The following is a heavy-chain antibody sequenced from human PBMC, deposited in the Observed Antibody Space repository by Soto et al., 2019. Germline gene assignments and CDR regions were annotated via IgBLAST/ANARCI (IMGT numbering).Heavy chain of an antibody. CDR3: ARDVGPVTIFGEALSGYFDF. CDR1: GFSFGTYW. J-gene: IGHJ4*02. Sequence: GGSLRLSCAVSGFSFGTYWMSWVRQAPGKGLEWLASIKEDGSERYYLDSVKGRFTISRDNAKDSLSLQMNSLRGEDTAFYYCARDVGPVTIFGEALSGYFDFWGQGTLVTVSS. D-gene: IGHD3-3*01. CDR2: IKEDGSER. V-gene: IGHV3-7*03.